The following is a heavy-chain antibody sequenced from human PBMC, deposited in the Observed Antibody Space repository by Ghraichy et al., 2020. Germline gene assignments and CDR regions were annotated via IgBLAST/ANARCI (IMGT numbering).Heavy chain of an antibody. CDR3: ARRLRARPHQGLDY. D-gene: IGHD3-16*01. Sequence: GGSLRLSCATSGFTFFSYGMHWIRQAPGKGLEWVAFIEYHGNTIHYADSAKGRFTISRDNSRNMLFLQMNSLKTEDSAVYYCARRLRARPHQGLDYWGQGTLVTVSS. CDR2: IEYHGNTI. J-gene: IGHJ4*02. CDR1: GFTFFSYG. V-gene: IGHV3-30*19.